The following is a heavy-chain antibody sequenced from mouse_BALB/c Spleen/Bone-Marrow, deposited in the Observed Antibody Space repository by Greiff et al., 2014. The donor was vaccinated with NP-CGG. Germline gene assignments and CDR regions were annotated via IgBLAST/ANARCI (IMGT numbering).Heavy chain of an antibody. D-gene: IGHD2-14*01. J-gene: IGHJ1*01. CDR1: GYTFTSCV. Sequence: EVQLQQSGPELVKPGASVKMSCKASGYTFTSCVIHWVKQKPGQGLEWIGYINPYNDGSKYNEKFKGKATLTSDKSSSTAYMELSSLTSEDSAVYFCARSVRKDWYFDVWGAGTTGTVSS. CDR2: INPYNDGS. CDR3: ARSVRKDWYFDV. V-gene: IGHV1-14*01.